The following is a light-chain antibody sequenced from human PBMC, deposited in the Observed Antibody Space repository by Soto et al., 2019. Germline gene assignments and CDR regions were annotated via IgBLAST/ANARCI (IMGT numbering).Light chain of an antibody. CDR3: CSHAGSYSAV. Sequence: QSALTQPRSVSGSPGQSVTISCTGTSSDVGGYNYVSWYQQHPGKAPKLMIYDVSKRPSGVPDRFSGSKSGNTASLTISGLLAEDEADYYCCSHAGSYSAVFGGGTKLTVL. V-gene: IGLV2-11*01. CDR2: DVS. CDR1: SSDVGGYNY. J-gene: IGLJ2*01.